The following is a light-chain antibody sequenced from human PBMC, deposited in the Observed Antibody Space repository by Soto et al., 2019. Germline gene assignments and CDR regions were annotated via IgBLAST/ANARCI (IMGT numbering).Light chain of an antibody. CDR2: KAS. CDR3: QQYNSYSPT. CDR1: QSISVW. V-gene: IGKV1-5*03. Sequence: DIQRTQSPSTLSASVGDRVTITCQASQSISVWLAWYQQKAGKAPNLLIYKASRLEGGVPSRFSGSGSETEFTLTISGLQPGDSATYYCQQYNSYSPTFGQGTKVDIK. J-gene: IGKJ1*01.